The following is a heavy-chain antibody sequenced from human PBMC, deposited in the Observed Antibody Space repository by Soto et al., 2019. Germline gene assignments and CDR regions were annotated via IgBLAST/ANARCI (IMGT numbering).Heavy chain of an antibody. CDR2: IIPILGIA. V-gene: IGHV1-69*02. J-gene: IGHJ5*02. CDR3: ARIPVPAASNWFDP. CDR1: GGTLSSYT. Sequence: GGPVKVSRKASGGTLSSYTISWVRQAPGQGLEWMGRIIPILGIANYAQKFQGRVTITADKSTSTAYMELSSLRSEDTAVYYCARIPVPAASNWFDPWGQGTLVTVSS. D-gene: IGHD2-2*01.